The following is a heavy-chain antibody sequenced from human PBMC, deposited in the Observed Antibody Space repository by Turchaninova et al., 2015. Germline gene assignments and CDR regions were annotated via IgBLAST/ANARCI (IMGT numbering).Heavy chain of an antibody. Sequence: QVQVQQWGAGLLKPPQTLSLTCGVYGGSFSNYYWSWIRPPPGTGLEWIAESNHFGSTHYNPSLKSRVTISVDTSENQFSLDLRSVTAADTAVYYCARGSYTSGWGPFDYWGQGTQVTVSS. CDR1: GGSFSNYY. V-gene: IGHV4-34*01. CDR2: SNHFGST. CDR3: ARGSYTSGWGPFDY. J-gene: IGHJ4*02. D-gene: IGHD6-19*01.